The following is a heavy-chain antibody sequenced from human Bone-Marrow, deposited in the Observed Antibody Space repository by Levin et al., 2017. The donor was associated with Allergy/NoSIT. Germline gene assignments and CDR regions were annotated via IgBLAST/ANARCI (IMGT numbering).Heavy chain of an antibody. J-gene: IGHJ4*02. CDR2: IYYSGST. CDR3: ARARYSSGWNPSFDY. CDR1: GGSISSYY. D-gene: IGHD6-19*01. V-gene: IGHV4-59*01. Sequence: SETLSLTCTVSGGSISSYYWSWIRQPPGKGLEWIGYIYYSGSTNYNPSLKSRVTISVDTSKNQFSLKLSSVTAADTAVYYCARARYSSGWNPSFDYWGQGTLVTVSS.